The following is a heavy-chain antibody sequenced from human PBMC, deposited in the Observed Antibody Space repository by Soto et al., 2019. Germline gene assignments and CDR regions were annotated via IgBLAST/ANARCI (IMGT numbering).Heavy chain of an antibody. J-gene: IGHJ4*02. Sequence: ASLKVCGEASGCTFTSYCSGWVGEAPGQGLEWMGWISAYNGNTNYAQKLQGRVTMTTDTATSTAYMELRSLRSDATAVYYCARDHYYDSSGPLGYWGQGTLVTVSS. CDR3: ARDHYYDSSGPLGY. CDR1: GCTFTSYC. CDR2: ISAYNGNT. D-gene: IGHD3-22*01. V-gene: IGHV1-18*01.